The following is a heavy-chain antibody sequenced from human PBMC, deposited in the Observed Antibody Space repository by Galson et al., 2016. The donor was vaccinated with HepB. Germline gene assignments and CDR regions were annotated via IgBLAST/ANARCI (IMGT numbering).Heavy chain of an antibody. D-gene: IGHD5/OR15-5a*01. Sequence: SVKVSCKASGGTFSNYGVSWVRQAPGKGLEWMGGIIPVFGTTKYAQRFQGRLTITADESTGTAFMELTSLNSEDTALYYCARDRFSDNLGNFYEFVFWGQGTLLTVS. CDR2: IIPVFGTT. J-gene: IGHJ5*01. CDR1: GGTFSNYG. CDR3: ARDRFSDNLGNFYEFVF. V-gene: IGHV1-69*13.